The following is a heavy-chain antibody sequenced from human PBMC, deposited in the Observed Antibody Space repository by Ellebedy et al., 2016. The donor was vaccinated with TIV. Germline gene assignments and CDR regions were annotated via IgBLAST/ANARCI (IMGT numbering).Heavy chain of an antibody. J-gene: IGHJ4*02. CDR3: ARIRGGGERDY. Sequence: GGSLRLSCAASGFTFSSYWMTWVRQAPGKGLEWVANILEDGNEKNYVDSVTGRFTISSDNAQNSLYLQMTTLRDEDTATYYCARIRGGGERDYWGQGTLVAVSS. CDR1: GFTFSSYW. V-gene: IGHV3-7*03. CDR2: ILEDGNEK. D-gene: IGHD2-21*01.